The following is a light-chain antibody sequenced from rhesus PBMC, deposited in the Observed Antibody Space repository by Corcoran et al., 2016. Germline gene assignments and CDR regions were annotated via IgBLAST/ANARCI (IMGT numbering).Light chain of an antibody. Sequence: QAALTQPPSVSGSPGQSVTISCTGTSSDIGGYNYVSWYHQHPGKAPKLMISDVNKRPSGVSDRFSGSKSGNTASLTISGLQAEDEADYYCSSYAGRDTFIFGGGTRLTVL. CDR3: SSYAGRDTFI. CDR1: SSDIGGYNY. J-gene: IGLJ1*01. V-gene: IGLV2-23*01. CDR2: DVN.